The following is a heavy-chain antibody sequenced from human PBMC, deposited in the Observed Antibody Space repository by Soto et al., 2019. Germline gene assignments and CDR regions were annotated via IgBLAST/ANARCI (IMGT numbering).Heavy chain of an antibody. V-gene: IGHV2-5*01. CDR1: GFSLSTSGVG. CDR3: THMRGYGLYVMDV. Sequence: QITLNESGPALVKPTQTITLTCTFSGFSLSTSGVGVVWVRQPPGKALQWLALVYSNDEKRFSPTLKSRLTITNDTSKNQVLLTMTNMDPVDTATYYCTHMRGYGLYVMDVLGQGTTGTVSS. CDR2: VYSNDEK. D-gene: IGHD4-17*01. J-gene: IGHJ6*02.